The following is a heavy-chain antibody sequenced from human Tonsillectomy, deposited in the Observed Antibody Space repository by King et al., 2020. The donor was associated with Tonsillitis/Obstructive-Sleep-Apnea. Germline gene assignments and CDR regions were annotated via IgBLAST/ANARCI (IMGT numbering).Heavy chain of an antibody. CDR2: INGMSGTA. Sequence: VQLVQSGAEVRRPGSSVKVSCKASGGSFRNYGISWVRQAPGQGLKWMAGINGMSGTAKTAQNCQGRVTITADVSTNTVYMELSSLRFEDTAVYYCARVVDYTKKSTLLSWYMDVWGKGTTVTVSS. D-gene: IGHD4-11*01. CDR3: ARVVDYTKKSTLLSWYMDV. J-gene: IGHJ6*03. V-gene: IGHV1-69*12. CDR1: GGSFRNYG.